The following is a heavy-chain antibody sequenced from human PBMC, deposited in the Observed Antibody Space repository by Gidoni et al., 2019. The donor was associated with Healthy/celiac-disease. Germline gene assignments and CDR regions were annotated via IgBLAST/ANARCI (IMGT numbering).Heavy chain of an antibody. V-gene: IGHV1-69*06. CDR2: IIPLFGTA. CDR3: ASYGGFELGYYYYGMDV. CDR1: GGTFSSYA. J-gene: IGHJ6*02. D-gene: IGHD4-17*01. Sequence: QVQLVQSGAEVKKPGSSVNVSCKASGGTFSSYAISWVRQAPGQGLEWMGGIIPLFGTANYAQKFQGRVTITADKSTSTAYMELSSLRSEDTAVYYCASYGGFELGYYYYGMDVWGQGTTVTVSS.